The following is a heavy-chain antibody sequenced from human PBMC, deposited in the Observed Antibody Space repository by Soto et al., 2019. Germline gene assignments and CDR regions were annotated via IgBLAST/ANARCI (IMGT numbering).Heavy chain of an antibody. CDR3: AKTGTDSGWSFDY. Sequence: QVQLVESGGGVVQPGRSLRLSCAASGFTFSSYGRHWVRQAPGKGLEWVAVISYDGSNKYYADSVKGRFTISRDNSKNTLYLQMNSLRAEDTAVYYCAKTGTDSGWSFDYWGQGTLVTVSS. J-gene: IGHJ4*02. CDR1: GFTFSSYG. D-gene: IGHD6-19*01. V-gene: IGHV3-30*18. CDR2: ISYDGSNK.